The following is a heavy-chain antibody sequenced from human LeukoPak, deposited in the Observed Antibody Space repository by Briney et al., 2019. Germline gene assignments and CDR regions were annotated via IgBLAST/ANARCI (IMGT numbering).Heavy chain of an antibody. CDR3: ARGASDPQDSSGWYYADY. D-gene: IGHD6-19*01. CDR2: IIPIFGTA. J-gene: IGHJ4*02. CDR1: GGTFSSYA. V-gene: IGHV1-69*13. Sequence: ASVKVSCKASGGTFSSYAISWVRQAPGQGLEWMGGIIPIFGTANYAQKFQGRVTITADESTSTAYMELSSLRSEDTAVYYCARGASDPQDSSGWYYADYWGQGTLVTVSS.